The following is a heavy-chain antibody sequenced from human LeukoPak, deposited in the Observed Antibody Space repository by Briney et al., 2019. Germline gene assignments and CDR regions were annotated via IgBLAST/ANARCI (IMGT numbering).Heavy chain of an antibody. CDR3: ARAITARYRGVLVHAFDI. D-gene: IGHD2-8*01. Sequence: SETLSLTCTVSGGSISSYYWSWIRQPPGKGLEWIGYIYYSGSTNYNPSLKSRVTISVDTSKNQFSLKLSSVTAADTAVYYCARAITARYRGVLVHAFDIWGQGTMVTVSS. CDR1: GGSISSYY. V-gene: IGHV4-59*01. CDR2: IYYSGST. J-gene: IGHJ3*02.